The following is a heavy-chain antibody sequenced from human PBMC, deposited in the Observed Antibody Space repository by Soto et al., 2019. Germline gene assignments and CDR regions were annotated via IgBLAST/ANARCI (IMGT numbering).Heavy chain of an antibody. J-gene: IGHJ4*02. CDR1: GYKFADYN. D-gene: IGHD6-19*01. Sequence: QVQLVQSGAEVKRPGASVKVSCTTSGYKFADYNMNWVRQATGRGLEWLGYMNSFSGGSDFAPKFQDRLTLTKNTSISTAYSELTNLRDDDTAVYYCARGSAFQRTGNSDFWGQGTPVTVSS. V-gene: IGHV1-8*02. CDR2: MNSFSGGS. CDR3: ARGSAFQRTGNSDF.